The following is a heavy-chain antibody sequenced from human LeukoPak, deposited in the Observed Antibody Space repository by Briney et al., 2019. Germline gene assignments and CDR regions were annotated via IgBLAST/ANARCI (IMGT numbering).Heavy chain of an antibody. V-gene: IGHV4-31*03. D-gene: IGHD4-17*01. CDR2: IYYSGST. CDR3: ARTRSDYGDWYFDL. CDR1: GGSISSGGYY. Sequence: PSQTLSLTCTVSGGSISSGGYYWSWIRQHPGKGLEWIGYIYYSGSTYYNPSLKSRVTISVDTSKNQFSLKLSSVTAADTAVYYCARTRSDYGDWYFDLWGRGTLVTVSS. J-gene: IGHJ2*01.